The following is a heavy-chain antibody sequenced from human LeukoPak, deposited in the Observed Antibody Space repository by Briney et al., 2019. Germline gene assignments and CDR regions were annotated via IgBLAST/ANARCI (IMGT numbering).Heavy chain of an antibody. CDR3: ARGGEGGYYDSSGYHDY. CDR1: GFIFNSHA. V-gene: IGHV3-21*01. J-gene: IGHJ4*02. D-gene: IGHD3-22*01. Sequence: GGSLRLSCAASGFIFNSHAMSWVRQAPGKGLEWVSSISSSSSYIYYADSVKGRFTISRDKAKNSLYLQMNSLRAEDTAVYYCARGGEGGYYDSSGYHDYWGQGTLVTVSS. CDR2: ISSSSSYI.